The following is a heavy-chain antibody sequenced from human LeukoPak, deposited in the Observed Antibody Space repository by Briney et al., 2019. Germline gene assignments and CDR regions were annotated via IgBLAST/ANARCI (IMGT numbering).Heavy chain of an antibody. CDR1: VDSISGYY. Sequence: PSETLSLTCTVSVDSISGYYWSWIRQPPGEGLEWIGYMYYSGNTNYNPSLKSRLTTSLDTSKNQFSLKLSSVTAADTAVYYCARGKYYFDCWGQGTLVTVSS. CDR3: ARGKYYFDC. V-gene: IGHV4-59*01. J-gene: IGHJ4*02. CDR2: MYYSGNT.